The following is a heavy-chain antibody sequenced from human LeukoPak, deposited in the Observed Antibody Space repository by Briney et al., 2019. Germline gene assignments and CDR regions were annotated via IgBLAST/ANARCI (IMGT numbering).Heavy chain of an antibody. V-gene: IGHV4-59*01. CDR1: GGSISSYY. CDR3: ARADEAAQQVDY. Sequence: SETLSLTCTVSGGSISSYYWSWIRQPPGKGLEWIGYIYYSGSTNYNPSLKNRVTISVDTSKNQFSLKLSSVTAADTAVYYCARADEAAQQVDYWGQGTLVTVSS. J-gene: IGHJ4*02. CDR2: IYYSGST. D-gene: IGHD6-6*01.